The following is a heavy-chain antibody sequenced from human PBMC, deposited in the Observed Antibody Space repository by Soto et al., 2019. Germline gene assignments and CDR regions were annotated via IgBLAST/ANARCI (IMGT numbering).Heavy chain of an antibody. Sequence: QVQLVQSGAEVKKPGSSVKVSCKASGGTFSSYAISWVRQAPGQGLEWMGGIIPICGTANYAQKFQGRVKITADESTSTAYMELSSLRSEDTAVYYCARGGRRQLVQGPIDYWGQGTLVTVSS. D-gene: IGHD6-13*01. CDR3: ARGGRRQLVQGPIDY. J-gene: IGHJ4*02. V-gene: IGHV1-69*01. CDR2: IIPICGTA. CDR1: GGTFSSYA.